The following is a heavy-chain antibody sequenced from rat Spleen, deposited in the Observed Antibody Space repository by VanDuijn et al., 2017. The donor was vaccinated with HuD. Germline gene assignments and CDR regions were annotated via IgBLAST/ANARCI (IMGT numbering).Heavy chain of an antibody. CDR3: TTGHTTDYYYDWYFDF. D-gene: IGHD1-6*01. J-gene: IGHJ1*01. CDR1: GFTFTNYY. CDR2: ISYDGSST. V-gene: IGHV5-20*01. Sequence: EVQLVESGGGLVQPGRSLKISCAASGFTFTNYYMAWVRQAPTKGLEWVASISYDGSSTYCRDSVKGRFTISRDDAKSTLYLQMDSLRSDDTATYYCTTGHTTDYYYDWYFDFWGPGTMVTVSS.